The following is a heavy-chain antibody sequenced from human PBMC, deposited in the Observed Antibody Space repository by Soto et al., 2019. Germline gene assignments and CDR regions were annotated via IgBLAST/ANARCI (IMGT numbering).Heavy chain of an antibody. D-gene: IGHD6-6*01. CDR2: IIPIFGTA. CDR3: ARDKSIAARPASTDYYYGMDV. V-gene: IGHV1-69*06. CDR1: GGTFSSYA. Sequence: GASVKVSCKASGGTFSSYAISWVRQAPGQGLEWMGGIIPIFGTANYAQKFQGRVTITADKSTSTAYMELSSLRSEDTAVYYCARDKSIAARPASTDYYYGMDVWGQGTTVTAP. J-gene: IGHJ6*02.